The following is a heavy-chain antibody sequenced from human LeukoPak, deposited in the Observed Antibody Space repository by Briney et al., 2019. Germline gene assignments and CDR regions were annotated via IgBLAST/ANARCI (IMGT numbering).Heavy chain of an antibody. Sequence: SETLSLTCTVSGGSISSTYFWGWIRQPPGKGLEWIGTIYYRGTTHYNPSLKSRVTISVDTSNNQVSLKLSSVTAADTAVYYCARHAPGDIVEDIHAATRWFDPWGRGTLVTVSS. J-gene: IGHJ5*02. CDR1: GGSISSTYF. D-gene: IGHD2-15*01. CDR3: ARHAPGDIVEDIHAATRWFDP. V-gene: IGHV4-39*01. CDR2: IYYRGTT.